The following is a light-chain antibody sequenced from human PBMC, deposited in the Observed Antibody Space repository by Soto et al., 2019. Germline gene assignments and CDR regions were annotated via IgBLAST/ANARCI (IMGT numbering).Light chain of an antibody. CDR1: QSVLSSSNNKNY. Sequence: DIVMTQSPDSLAVSLGERDTINCKSSQSVLSSSNNKNYLTWYQQKPGQPPKVLIYWASTRESGVPDRFSGSGSGTNFILNIRNQKAKDVVVYCCQQYYTAPWTFGQGLRMDIK. CDR2: WAS. V-gene: IGKV4-1*01. CDR3: QQYYTAPWT. J-gene: IGKJ1*01.